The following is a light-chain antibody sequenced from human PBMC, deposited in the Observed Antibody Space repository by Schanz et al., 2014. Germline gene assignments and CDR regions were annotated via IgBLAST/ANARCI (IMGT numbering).Light chain of an antibody. Sequence: DIQMTQSPSTLSASVGDRVTITCRASQSISSWLAWYQQKPGKAPKLLIYKASSLESGVPSRFSGSGSGTEFTLTISSLQPDDVATYYCQNYNGAPTWTFGQGTKVEIK. CDR1: QSISSW. J-gene: IGKJ1*01. CDR2: KAS. CDR3: QNYNGAPTWT. V-gene: IGKV1-5*03.